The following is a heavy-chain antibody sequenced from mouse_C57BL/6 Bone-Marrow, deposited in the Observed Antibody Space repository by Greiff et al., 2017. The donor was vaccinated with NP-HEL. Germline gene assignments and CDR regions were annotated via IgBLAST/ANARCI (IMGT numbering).Heavy chain of an antibody. CDR1: GFSLSTFGMG. CDR3: ARIGGIYDGFFAWFAY. CDR2: IWWDADK. D-gene: IGHD2-3*01. V-gene: IGHV8-8*01. Sequence: QVTLKVSGPGILQPSQTLSLTCSFSGFSLSTFGMGVGWIRQPSGKGLEWLAHIWWDADKYYNPALKSRLTISKDTSKNQVFLKSAKVDTADTATYYCARIGGIYDGFFAWFAYWGQGTLVTVSA. J-gene: IGHJ3*01.